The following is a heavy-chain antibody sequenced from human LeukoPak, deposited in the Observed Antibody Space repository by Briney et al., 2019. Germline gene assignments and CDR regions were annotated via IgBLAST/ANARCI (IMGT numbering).Heavy chain of an antibody. D-gene: IGHD6-13*01. J-gene: IGHJ6*02. CDR1: GGTFSSYA. CDR2: IIPIFGTA. V-gene: IGHV1-69*05. Sequence: SVKVSCKASGGTFSSYAISWVRQAPGQGLEWMGGIIPIFGTANYAQKFQGRVTITTDESTSTAYMELSSLRSEDTAVYYCARTYSSSWYVGYYYYGMDVWGQGTTVTVSS. CDR3: ARTYSSSWYVGYYYYGMDV.